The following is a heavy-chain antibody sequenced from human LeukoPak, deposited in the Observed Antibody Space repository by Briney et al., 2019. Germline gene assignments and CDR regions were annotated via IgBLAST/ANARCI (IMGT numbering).Heavy chain of an antibody. D-gene: IGHD1-14*01. Sequence: GASVKVSCKASGYTFTSNGISWVRQAPGQGLEWMGIINPSGGSTSYAQKFQGRVTMTRDTSTSTVYMELSSLRSEDTAVYYCARVGIKPPYYFDYWGQGTLVTVSS. V-gene: IGHV1-46*01. J-gene: IGHJ4*02. CDR2: INPSGGST. CDR1: GYTFTSNG. CDR3: ARVGIKPPYYFDY.